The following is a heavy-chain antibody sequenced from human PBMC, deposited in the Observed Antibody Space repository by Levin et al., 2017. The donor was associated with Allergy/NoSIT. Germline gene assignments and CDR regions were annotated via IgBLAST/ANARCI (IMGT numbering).Heavy chain of an antibody. CDR2: ISGSGGGT. D-gene: IGHD6-19*01. CDR3: AISSGWYRPTGAFDY. CDR1: GFTFSKYA. J-gene: IGHJ4*02. Sequence: GGSLRLSCAASGFTFSKYAMSWARQAPGKGLEWVSAISGSGGGTYYADSVKGRFTISRDNSKNTLYLQMNSLRAEDTAVYYCAISSGWYRPTGAFDYGGQGTLVTVSS. V-gene: IGHV3-23*01.